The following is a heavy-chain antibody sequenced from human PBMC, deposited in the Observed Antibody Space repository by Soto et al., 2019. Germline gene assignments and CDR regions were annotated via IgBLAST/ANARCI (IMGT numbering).Heavy chain of an antibody. D-gene: IGHD2-15*01. V-gene: IGHV3-21*02. J-gene: IGHJ3*01. CDR3: ARESSLFCTGGTCYLQAAFDV. CDR1: GFTFNLYT. CDR2: SSRGSAYI. Sequence: EVQLVESGGGLVKPGGSLSLSCAASGFTFNLYTMNWVRQAPGNGLEWVSSSSRGSAYIYCADSVKGRLTISIANAANSLLLPMNRMTAEDTAVDYCARESSLFCTGGTCYLQAAFDVWGQGTMVTVSS.